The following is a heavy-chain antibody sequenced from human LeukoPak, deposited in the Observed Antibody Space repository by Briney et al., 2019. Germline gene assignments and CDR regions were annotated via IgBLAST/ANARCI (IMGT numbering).Heavy chain of an antibody. Sequence: GGSLRLSCAATGYSFKDYGMHWVRQPPGKGLEWVSAINWNGGGTDYADSVKGRFTIFRDNAKNSQYLQLSSLRPEDTALYYCAKHLTATNTYIFFGLDVWGQGTSVTVSS. J-gene: IGHJ6*02. V-gene: IGHV3-9*01. CDR1: GYSFKDYG. D-gene: IGHD1-26*01. CDR2: INWNGGGT. CDR3: AKHLTATNTYIFFGLDV.